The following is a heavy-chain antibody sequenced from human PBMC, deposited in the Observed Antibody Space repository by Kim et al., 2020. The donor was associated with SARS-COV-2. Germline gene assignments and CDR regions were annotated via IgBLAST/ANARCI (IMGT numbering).Heavy chain of an antibody. V-gene: IGHV4-39*01. Sequence: DYNPALESRLTKAIDMSKIQFSLRLTSVTAADTAVYYCARRSDSSGALDSWGQGTLVTVSS. CDR3: ARRSDSSGALDS. J-gene: IGHJ5*01. D-gene: IGHD3-22*01.